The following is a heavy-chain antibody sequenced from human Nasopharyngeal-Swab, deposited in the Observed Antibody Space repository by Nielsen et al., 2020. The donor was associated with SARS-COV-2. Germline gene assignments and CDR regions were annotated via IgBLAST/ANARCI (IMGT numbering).Heavy chain of an antibody. D-gene: IGHD4-11*01. V-gene: IGHV3-48*02. Sequence: GESLKIYCAASGFTFSSYSMNWVRQAPGKGLEWVSYISSSSSTIYYADSVKGRFTISRDNAKNSLYLQMNSLRDEDTAVYYCARGQSYMTTATWDGMDVWGQGTTVTVSS. J-gene: IGHJ6*02. CDR3: ARGQSYMTTATWDGMDV. CDR2: ISSSSSTI. CDR1: GFTFSSYS.